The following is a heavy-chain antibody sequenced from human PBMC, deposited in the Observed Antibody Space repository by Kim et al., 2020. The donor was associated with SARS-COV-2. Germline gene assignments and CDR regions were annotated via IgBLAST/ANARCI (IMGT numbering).Heavy chain of an antibody. Sequence: GGSLRLSCAASGFTFSNYAIHWVRQAPGKGLEWLVLISFDGGQNFYADAVKGRFTISRDNSKNTLYLQMNSLRAEDTSVYYCARDTAAIGTSEYYFYYGMDVWGQGTTVSVSS. V-gene: IGHV3-30*04. CDR3: ARDTAAIGTSEYYFYYGMDV. J-gene: IGHJ6*02. D-gene: IGHD6-13*01. CDR2: ISFDGGQN. CDR1: GFTFSNYA.